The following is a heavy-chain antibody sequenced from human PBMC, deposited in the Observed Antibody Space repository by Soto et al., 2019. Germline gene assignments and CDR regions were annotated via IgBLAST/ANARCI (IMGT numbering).Heavy chain of an antibody. CDR3: ARVFRDSSSSGFPNYDYYGMDV. CDR2: IIPIFGTA. CDR1: GGTFSSYA. D-gene: IGHD6-6*01. Sequence: SVKVSCKASGGTFSSYAISWVRQAPGQGLEWMGGIIPIFGTANYAQKFQGRVTITADKSTSTAYMELSSLRSEDTAVYYCARVFRDSSSSGFPNYDYYGMDVWAQGTTVTVSS. V-gene: IGHV1-69*06. J-gene: IGHJ6*02.